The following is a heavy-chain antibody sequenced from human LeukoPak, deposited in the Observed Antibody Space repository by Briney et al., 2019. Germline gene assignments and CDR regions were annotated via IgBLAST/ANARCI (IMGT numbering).Heavy chain of an antibody. CDR1: GGSISSGGYY. CDR2: IYYSGST. J-gene: IGHJ5*02. CDR3: ARGEVRFLEWQRNWFDP. Sequence: SQTLSLTCTVSGGSISSGGYYWRWIRQHPGKGLEWIEYIYYSGSTYYNPSLKSRVTISVDTSKNQFSLKLSSVTAADTAVYYCARGEVRFLEWQRNWFDPWGQGTLVTVSS. D-gene: IGHD3-3*01. V-gene: IGHV4-31*03.